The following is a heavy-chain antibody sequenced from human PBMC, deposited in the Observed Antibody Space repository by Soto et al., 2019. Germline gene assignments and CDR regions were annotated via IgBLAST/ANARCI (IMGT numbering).Heavy chain of an antibody. CDR2: ISGAGDRT. V-gene: IGHV3-23*01. J-gene: IGHJ5*02. CDR1: YFSFSNYA. CDR3: AKSGSYGSGSYYNWFDT. Sequence: GGSLRLSCAASYFSFSNYAMNWVRQAPAKGLEWVSCISGAGDRTYYVDSVKGRFTVSRDNSKNTLYLELNSLRAEDTAVYYCAKSGSYGSGSYYNWFDTWGQGTLVTVSS. D-gene: IGHD3-10*01.